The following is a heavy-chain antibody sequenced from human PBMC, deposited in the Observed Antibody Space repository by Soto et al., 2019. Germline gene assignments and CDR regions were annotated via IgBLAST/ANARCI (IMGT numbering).Heavy chain of an antibody. CDR3: ARGWAAGYCSSTSCYGWFDP. Sequence: GASVKVSCKASGGTFSSYAISWVRQAPGQGLEWMGGIIPIFGTANYAQKFQGRVTITADESTSTAYMELSSLRSEDTAVYYRARGWAAGYCSSTSCYGWFDPWGQGTLVTVYS. V-gene: IGHV1-69*13. CDR1: GGTFSSYA. CDR2: IIPIFGTA. D-gene: IGHD2-2*01. J-gene: IGHJ5*02.